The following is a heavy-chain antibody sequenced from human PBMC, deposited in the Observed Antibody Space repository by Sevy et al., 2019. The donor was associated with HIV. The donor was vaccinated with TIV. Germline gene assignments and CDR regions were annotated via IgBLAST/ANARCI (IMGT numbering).Heavy chain of an antibody. J-gene: IGHJ1*01. Sequence: GGSLRLSCAVSGFSLNDYWMSWVRQAPGKGLEWVANINQNGSVSYCVDSVKGRFTISRDDARNLLYLQMNNLRVEDTALYYCVRAIATEASFWGQGTLVTVSS. CDR3: VRAIATEASF. CDR2: INQNGSVS. V-gene: IGHV3-7*01. D-gene: IGHD2-21*01. CDR1: GFSLNDYW.